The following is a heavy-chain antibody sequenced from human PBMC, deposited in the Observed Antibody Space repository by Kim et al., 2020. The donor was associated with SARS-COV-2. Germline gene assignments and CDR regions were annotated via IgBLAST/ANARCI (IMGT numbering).Heavy chain of an antibody. Sequence: ASVKVSCKASGYTFTSYAMNWVRQAPGQGLEWMGWINTNTGNPTYAQGFTGRFVFSLDTSVSTAYLQISSLKAEDTAVYYCAREDISDYYDSSGYYLAWGQGTLVTVSS. D-gene: IGHD3-22*01. J-gene: IGHJ5*02. V-gene: IGHV7-4-1*02. CDR2: INTNTGNP. CDR1: GYTFTSYA. CDR3: AREDISDYYDSSGYYLA.